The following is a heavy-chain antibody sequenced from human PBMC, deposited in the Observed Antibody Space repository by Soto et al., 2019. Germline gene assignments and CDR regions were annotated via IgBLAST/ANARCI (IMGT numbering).Heavy chain of an antibody. CDR1: EFTFSSYC. J-gene: IGHJ4*02. V-gene: IGHV3-30*18. D-gene: IGHD6-19*01. CDR3: AKDRFRIAVAASFEY. CDR2: ISYDGSNK. Sequence: GVSPRLSCASSEFTFSSYCMHWVRQAPGKGLEWVAVISYDGSNKYYADSVKGRFTISRDNSKNTLYLQMNSLRAEDTAVYYCAKDRFRIAVAASFEYGGQGTLVTVSS.